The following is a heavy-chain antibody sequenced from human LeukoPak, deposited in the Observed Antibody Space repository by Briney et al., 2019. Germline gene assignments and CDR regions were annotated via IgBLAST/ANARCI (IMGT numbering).Heavy chain of an antibody. D-gene: IGHD6-19*01. V-gene: IGHV1-2*02. Sequence: ASVKVSCKASGYTLTGYYIHWVRQAPGQGLEWMGWINPYTGDTNSAQKFQGRVTMTRDTSISTAYMELSRLRSDDTAVYYCAREFGGQWLVRSCLNYWGQGTLVTVSS. J-gene: IGHJ4*02. CDR2: INPYTGDT. CDR1: GYTLTGYY. CDR3: AREFGGQWLVRSCLNY.